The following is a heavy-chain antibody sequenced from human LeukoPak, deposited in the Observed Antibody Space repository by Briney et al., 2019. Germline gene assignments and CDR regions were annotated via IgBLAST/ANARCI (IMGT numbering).Heavy chain of an antibody. CDR2: IDSSGRAL. J-gene: IGHJ4*02. CDR3: TRDPDRSSKVDF. V-gene: IGHV3-11*01. Sequence: PGGSLRLSCAASGFTFSDHYVSWIRQSPGRGLEWVAYIDSSGRALYYADTVKGRFTISRDNAKNSLFLQMDSLRAEDTAVYFCTRDPDRSSKVDFWGQGTLVTVSS. CDR1: GFTFSDHY.